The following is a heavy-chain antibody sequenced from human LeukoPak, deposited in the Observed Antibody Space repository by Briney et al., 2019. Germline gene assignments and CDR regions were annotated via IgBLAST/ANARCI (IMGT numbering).Heavy chain of an antibody. Sequence: SETLSLTCTASGGSISSYYWSWIRQPPGKGLEWIGYIYYSGSTNYNPSLKSRVTISVDTSKDQFSLKLSSVTAADTAVYYCARHQITSGSDLRPPRGEGAFDIWGQGTMVTVSS. CDR3: ARHQITSGSDLRPPRGEGAFDI. D-gene: IGHD1-26*01. V-gene: IGHV4-59*08. J-gene: IGHJ3*02. CDR1: GGSISSYY. CDR2: IYYSGST.